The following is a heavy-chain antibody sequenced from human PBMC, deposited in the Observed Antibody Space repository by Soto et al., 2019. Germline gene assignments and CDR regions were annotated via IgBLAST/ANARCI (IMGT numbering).Heavy chain of an antibody. Sequence: PSETLSLACAVSGGSLSSTTYYWAWIGRPPGKRLEWVATIYYSGHTYYTPSLKSRLTISVDTSKNPFSLRLSSVTAADTAMYYCARYYDTSQRHYFHHWGQGTRVT. CDR2: IYYSGHT. CDR3: ARYYDTSQRHYFHH. J-gene: IGHJ1*01. D-gene: IGHD3-22*01. V-gene: IGHV4-39*01. CDR1: GGSLSSTTYY.